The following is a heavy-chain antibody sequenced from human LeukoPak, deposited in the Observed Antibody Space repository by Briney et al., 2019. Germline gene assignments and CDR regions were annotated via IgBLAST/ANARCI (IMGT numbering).Heavy chain of an antibody. CDR2: SRNKANSYTT. Sequence: GGSLRLSCAASGFTFSDHYMDWVRQAPGKGLEWVGRSRNKANSYTTDYAASVKGRFTISRDDSKNSLYLQMNSLKTEDTALYYCARSRGFGIYKHFDYWGQGTLVTVSS. J-gene: IGHJ4*02. D-gene: IGHD3-3*01. CDR1: GFTFSDHY. CDR3: ARSRGFGIYKHFDY. V-gene: IGHV3-72*01.